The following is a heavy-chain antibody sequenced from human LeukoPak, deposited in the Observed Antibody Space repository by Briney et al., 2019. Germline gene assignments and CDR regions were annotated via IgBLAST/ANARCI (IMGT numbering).Heavy chain of an antibody. Sequence: SVKVSCKASGGTCSSYAISWVRQAPGQGLEWMGGIIPIFGTANYAQKFQGRVTITADESTSTAYMELSSLRSEDTAVYYCASLGYSYGPTLYGMDVWGKGTTVTVSS. CDR3: ASLGYSYGPTLYGMDV. CDR2: IIPIFGTA. CDR1: GGTCSSYA. J-gene: IGHJ6*04. D-gene: IGHD5-18*01. V-gene: IGHV1-69*13.